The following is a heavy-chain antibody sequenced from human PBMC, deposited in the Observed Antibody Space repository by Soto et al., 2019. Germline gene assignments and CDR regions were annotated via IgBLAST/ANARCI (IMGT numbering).Heavy chain of an antibody. J-gene: IGHJ6*02. V-gene: IGHV3-21*01. D-gene: IGHD6-6*01. CDR3: ARDYSSSSSWYYYYGMDV. CDR1: GFTFSSYS. CDR2: ISSSSSYI. Sequence: PGGSLRLSXAASGFTFSSYSMNWVRQAPGKGLEWVSSISSSSSYIYYADSVKGRFTISRDNAKNSLYLQMNSLRAEDTAVYYCARDYSSSSSWYYYYGMDVWGQGTTVTVSS.